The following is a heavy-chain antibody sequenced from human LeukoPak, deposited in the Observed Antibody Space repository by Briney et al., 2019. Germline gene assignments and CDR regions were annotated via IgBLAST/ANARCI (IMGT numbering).Heavy chain of an antibody. Sequence: SETLSLTCAVYGGSFSGYYWSWIRQPPGKGLEWIGEINDIGNTNYDPSLRSRVTISVDTSKNQFSLSLTSATAADTVVYFCARLGSVGYYNYQYMDIWGNGTTVTVSS. V-gene: IGHV4-34*01. CDR3: ARLGSVGYYNYQYMDI. J-gene: IGHJ6*03. CDR2: INDIGNT. D-gene: IGHD3-10*01. CDR1: GGSFSGYY.